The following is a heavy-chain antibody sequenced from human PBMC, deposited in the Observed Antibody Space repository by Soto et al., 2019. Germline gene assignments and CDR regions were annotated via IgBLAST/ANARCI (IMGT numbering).Heavy chain of an antibody. J-gene: IGHJ4*02. CDR3: ARGPTGWFGYDY. D-gene: IGHD3-10*01. V-gene: IGHV3-74*01. CDR1: GFTFSSSW. Sequence: DVQLVESGGGLVQPGGSLRLSCAASGFTFSSSWMHWVRQAPGKGLVWVSRINSGASTTNYADSVKGRFTISRDNAKNTPYPHVDSLTADDTAVYYCARGPTGWFGYDYWGKGTLLTVSS. CDR2: INSGASTT.